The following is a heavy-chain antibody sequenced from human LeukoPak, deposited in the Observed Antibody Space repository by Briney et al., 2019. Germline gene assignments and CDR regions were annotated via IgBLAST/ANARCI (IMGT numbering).Heavy chain of an antibody. V-gene: IGHV1-18*01. CDR1: GYSFTTYG. Sequence: GSSVKVSCKASGYSFTTYGISWVRQAPGQGLEWMGWISVYNGHTNYAQNLQGRVTVTTDTSTSTAYMELRSLRSDDTAIYYCARRPLAGIAAAASPFDPWGQGALLPVSS. J-gene: IGHJ5*02. CDR2: ISVYNGHT. D-gene: IGHD6-13*01. CDR3: ARRPLAGIAAAASPFDP.